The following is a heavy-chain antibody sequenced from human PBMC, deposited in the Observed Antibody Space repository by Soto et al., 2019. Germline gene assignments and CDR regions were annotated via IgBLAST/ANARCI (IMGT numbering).Heavy chain of an antibody. V-gene: IGHV1-18*01. CDR3: ARVSYYYGSGSYNRDYYYGMDV. CDR2: ISAYNGNT. Sequence: ASVKVSCTASGYTFTSYGISWVRQAPGQGLEWMGWISAYNGNTNYAQKLQGRVTMTTDTSTSTAYMELRSLRSDDTAVYYCARVSYYYGSGSYNRDYYYGMDVWGQGTTVTVSS. J-gene: IGHJ6*02. CDR1: GYTFTSYG. D-gene: IGHD3-10*01.